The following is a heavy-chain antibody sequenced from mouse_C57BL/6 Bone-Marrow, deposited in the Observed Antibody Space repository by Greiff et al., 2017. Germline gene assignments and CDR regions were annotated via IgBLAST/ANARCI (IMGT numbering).Heavy chain of an antibody. V-gene: IGHV14-4*01. Sequence: EVQLQQSGAELVRPGASVKLSCTASGFNIKDAYMHWVKPRPEQGLEWIGWIDPENGDTEYASKFQGKATITADTSSNTAFLQLSSLTSEDTAVYYCTTLLAWFAYWGQGTLVTVSA. CDR3: TTLLAWFAY. CDR2: IDPENGDT. D-gene: IGHD1-1*01. J-gene: IGHJ3*01. CDR1: GFNIKDAY.